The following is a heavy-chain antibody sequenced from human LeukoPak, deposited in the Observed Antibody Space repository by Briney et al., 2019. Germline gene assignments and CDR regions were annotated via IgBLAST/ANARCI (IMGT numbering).Heavy chain of an antibody. V-gene: IGHV1-69*04. J-gene: IGHJ4*02. CDR2: IIPILGIA. CDR3: ARVLYGDSSGFDY. D-gene: IGHD4-17*01. CDR1: GGTFSSYA. Sequence: ASVKVSCKASGGTFSSYAISWVRQAPGQGLEWMGRIIPILGIANYAQKFQGRVTITADKSTSTAYMELSSLRSEDTAVYYCARVLYGDSSGFDYWGQGTLVTVSS.